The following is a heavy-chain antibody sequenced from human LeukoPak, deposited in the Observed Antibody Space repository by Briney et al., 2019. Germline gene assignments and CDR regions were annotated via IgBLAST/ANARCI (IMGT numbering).Heavy chain of an antibody. CDR2: ISGSGSTK. J-gene: IGHJ4*02. D-gene: IGHD3-10*01. CDR1: GFTFSDSE. Sequence: GGSLRLSCAASGFTFSDSEVNWVRQAPGKGLEWVSYISGSGSTKYYADSVKGRFTISRDNSKNTLYLQMNSLRAEDTAVYYCAKASLLLWFGEFYYFDYWGQGTLVTVSS. V-gene: IGHV3-23*01. CDR3: AKASLLLWFGEFYYFDY.